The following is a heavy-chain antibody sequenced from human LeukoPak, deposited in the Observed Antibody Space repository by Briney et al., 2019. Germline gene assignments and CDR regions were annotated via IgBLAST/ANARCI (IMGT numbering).Heavy chain of an antibody. J-gene: IGHJ4*02. Sequence: GGSLRLSCAASRFTFSNYWMHWVRQAPGKGLEWVGRIKSKTDGGTTDYAAPVKGRFTISRDDSKNTLYLQMNSLKTEDTAVYYCTTVRRAVAGPIDYWGQGTLVTVSS. V-gene: IGHV3-15*01. D-gene: IGHD6-19*01. CDR1: RFTFSNYW. CDR2: IKSKTDGGTT. CDR3: TTVRRAVAGPIDY.